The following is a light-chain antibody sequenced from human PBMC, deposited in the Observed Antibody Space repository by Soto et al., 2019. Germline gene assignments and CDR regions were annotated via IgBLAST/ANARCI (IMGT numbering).Light chain of an antibody. CDR2: AAS. CDR3: QQSYSTPLT. V-gene: IGKV1-39*01. J-gene: IGKJ4*01. CDR1: QSISSY. Sequence: DIQMTQSPSSLSASVGDRVTITCRASQSISSYLNWYQQKPGKAPKLLIYAASSLQSGVPSRFSGSGSGTDFTRTISSLQPEDFPTYYCQQSYSTPLTFGGATKVEIK.